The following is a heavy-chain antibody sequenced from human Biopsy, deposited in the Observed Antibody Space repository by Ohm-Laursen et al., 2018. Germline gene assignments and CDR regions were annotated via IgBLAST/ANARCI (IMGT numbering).Heavy chain of an antibody. CDR3: ARDRIELEATPANADYYYFGMDV. V-gene: IGHV1-46*01. Sequence: ASVKVSCKASGYMFLRYYIHWVRQAPGKGLEWMGIIAPRGSDATYAQKFQGRLIMTTDTSTATVYMQLGNLTSEDTAVYFCARDRIELEATPANADYYYFGMDVWGQGTTVTVS. D-gene: IGHD4/OR15-4a*01. CDR1: GYMFLRYY. CDR2: IAPRGSDA. J-gene: IGHJ6*02.